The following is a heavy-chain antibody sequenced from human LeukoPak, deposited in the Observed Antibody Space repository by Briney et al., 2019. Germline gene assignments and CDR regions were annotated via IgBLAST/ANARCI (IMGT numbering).Heavy chain of an antibody. CDR3: ARNFKY. V-gene: IGHV3-33*01. CDR1: GFTFSNYD. D-gene: IGHD3-3*01. Sequence: PGGSLRLSCAASGFTFSNYDMHWVRQAPGKGLEWVAVIWYDGSDKYYADSVKGRFTISRDNSKNSVYLQRNSLRAEDTAMYYCARNFKYWGQGTLVTVSS. CDR2: IWYDGSDK. J-gene: IGHJ4*02.